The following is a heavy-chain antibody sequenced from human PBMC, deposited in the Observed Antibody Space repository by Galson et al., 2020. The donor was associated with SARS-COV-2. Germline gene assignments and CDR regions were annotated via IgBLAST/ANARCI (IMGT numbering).Heavy chain of an antibody. Sequence: GGSLRLSCAASGFTVISNYMSWVRQAPGKGLEWLSVIYSDGSTYYGDSVKGRFTIARDISKNTVYLQMHSLRAEDTAVYYCARYLLGMDVWGQGTTVIVSS. CDR2: IYSDGST. D-gene: IGHD2-15*01. CDR3: ARYLLGMDV. CDR1: GFTVISNY. V-gene: IGHV3-66*02. J-gene: IGHJ6*02.